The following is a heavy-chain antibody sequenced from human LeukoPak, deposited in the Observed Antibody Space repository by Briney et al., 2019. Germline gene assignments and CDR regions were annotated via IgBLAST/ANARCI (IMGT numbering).Heavy chain of an antibody. CDR2: INSDGSST. V-gene: IGHV3-74*01. CDR3: ARDRYYGMDV. J-gene: IGHJ6*02. CDR1: GFTFSGYW. Sequence: PGGSLRLSCAASGFTFSGYWMHWVRQVQGKGLVWVSRINSDGSSTAYADSVKGRFTISRDNAKNTLYLQMNSLRVEDTAVYYCARDRYYGMDVWGQGTTVTVSS.